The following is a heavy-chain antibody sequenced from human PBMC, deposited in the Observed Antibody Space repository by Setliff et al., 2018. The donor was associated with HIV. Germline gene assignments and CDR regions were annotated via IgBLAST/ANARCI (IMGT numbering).Heavy chain of an antibody. Sequence: SQTLSLTCAVSGGSISSSSYYWGWIRQPPGKGREWIGSIYYSGSTYYNPSLKSRVTISVDTSKNQFSLKLSSVTAADTAVYYCERQSVRHDAFDIWGQGTMVTVSS. D-gene: IGHD4-17*01. V-gene: IGHV4-39*01. CDR1: GGSISSSSYY. CDR2: IYYSGST. J-gene: IGHJ3*02. CDR3: ERQSVRHDAFDI.